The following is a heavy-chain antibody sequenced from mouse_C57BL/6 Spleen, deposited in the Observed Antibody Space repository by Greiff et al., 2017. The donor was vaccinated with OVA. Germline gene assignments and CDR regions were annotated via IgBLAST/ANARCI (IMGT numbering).Heavy chain of an antibody. J-gene: IGHJ2*01. D-gene: IGHD1-1*01. Sequence: VQLQQSGADLARPGASVKMSCKASGYTFTSYTMHWVKQRPGQGLEWIGYINPSSGYTKYNQKFKDKATLTADKSSSTAYMQLSSLTSEDSAVYYCARSLITTVVKDFDYWGQGTTLTVSS. CDR1: GYTFTSYT. CDR3: ARSLITTVVKDFDY. CDR2: INPSSGYT. V-gene: IGHV1-4*01.